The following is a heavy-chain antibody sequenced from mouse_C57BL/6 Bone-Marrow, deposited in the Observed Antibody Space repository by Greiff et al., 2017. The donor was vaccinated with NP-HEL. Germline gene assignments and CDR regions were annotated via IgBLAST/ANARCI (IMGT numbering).Heavy chain of an antibody. CDR3: ARYGGNYVDY. J-gene: IGHJ2*01. CDR2: IRNKANGYTT. V-gene: IGHV7-3*01. Sequence: DVQLVESGGGLVQPGGSLSLSCAASGFTFTDYYMSWVRQPPGKALEWLGFIRNKANGYTTEYSASVKGRFTISRDNSQSILYLQMNALRAEDSATYYCARYGGNYVDYWGQGTTLTVSS. CDR1: GFTFTDYY.